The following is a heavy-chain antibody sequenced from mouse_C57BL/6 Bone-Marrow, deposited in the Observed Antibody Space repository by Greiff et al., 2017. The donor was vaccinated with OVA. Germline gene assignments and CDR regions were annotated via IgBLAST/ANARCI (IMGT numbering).Heavy chain of an antibody. CDR2: IHPNSGST. D-gene: IGHD2-10*01. J-gene: IGHJ1*03. V-gene: IGHV1-64*01. CDR1: GYTFTSYW. Sequence: VQLQQPGAELVKPGASVKLSCKASGYTFTSYWMHWVKQRPGQGLEWIGMIHPNSGSTNYNEKFKSKATLTVDKSSSTAYMQLSSLTSEDSAVYYCAMRGFSYYDLGWYFDVWGTRTTVTVSS. CDR3: AMRGFSYYDLGWYFDV.